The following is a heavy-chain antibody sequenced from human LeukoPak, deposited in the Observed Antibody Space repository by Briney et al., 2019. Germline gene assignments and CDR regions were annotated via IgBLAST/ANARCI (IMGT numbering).Heavy chain of an antibody. D-gene: IGHD3-22*01. V-gene: IGHV5-51*01. CDR2: IYPGDSDT. CDR3: ATPSLWYYDSSGLPTKDQERSFDI. Sequence: GESLKISCKGSGYSFTSYWIGWVRQMPGKGLEWMGIIYPGDSDTRYSPSFQGQVTISADKSISTAYLQWSSLKASDTAMYYCATPSLWYYDSSGLPTKDQERSFDIWGQGTMVTVSS. J-gene: IGHJ3*02. CDR1: GYSFTSYW.